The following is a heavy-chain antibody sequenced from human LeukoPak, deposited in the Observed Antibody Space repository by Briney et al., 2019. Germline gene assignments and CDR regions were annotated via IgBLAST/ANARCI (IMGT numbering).Heavy chain of an antibody. Sequence: SETLSLTCTVSGGSISSSSYYWGWIRQPPGKGLEWIGSIYYSGSTYYNPSLKSRVTISVDTSKNQFSLKLSSVTAADTAVYYCARVATIGEDDDYWGQGTLVTVSS. CDR2: IYYSGST. CDR3: ARVATIGEDDDY. J-gene: IGHJ4*02. CDR1: GGSISSSSYY. V-gene: IGHV4-39*01. D-gene: IGHD5-24*01.